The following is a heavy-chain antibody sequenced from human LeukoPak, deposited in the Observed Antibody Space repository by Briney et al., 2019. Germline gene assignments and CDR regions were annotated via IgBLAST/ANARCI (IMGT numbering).Heavy chain of an antibody. V-gene: IGHV4-61*02. D-gene: IGHD1-1*01. CDR2: IYHSGSP. J-gene: IGHJ4*02. Sequence: SQTLSHACTVSGGSISSGGYYWNWIRQTAGKGLEWIGSIYHSGSPYYNPSLKSRVTISVDTSKNQFSLKLRSVTAADTAVYYCARDDRVTAPTYWGQGTLVTVSS. CDR3: ARDDRVTAPTY. CDR1: GGSISSGGYY.